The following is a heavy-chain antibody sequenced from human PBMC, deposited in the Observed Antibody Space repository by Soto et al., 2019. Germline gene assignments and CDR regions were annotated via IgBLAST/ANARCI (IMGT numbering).Heavy chain of an antibody. Sequence: GGSLRLSCAASGFTFSDYYMSWIRQAPGKGLEWVSYISSSGSTIYYADSVKGRFTISRDNAKNSLYLQMNSLRAEDTAVYYCARVAARIVATTPAWFDPWGQGTLVTVSS. CDR3: ARVAARIVATTPAWFDP. CDR2: ISSSGSTI. J-gene: IGHJ5*02. CDR1: GFTFSDYY. V-gene: IGHV3-11*01. D-gene: IGHD5-12*01.